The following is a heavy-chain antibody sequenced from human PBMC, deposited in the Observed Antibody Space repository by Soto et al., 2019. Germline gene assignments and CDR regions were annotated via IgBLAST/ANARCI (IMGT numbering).Heavy chain of an antibody. CDR1: GFTFSDHY. V-gene: IGHV3-72*01. CDR2: TRNKANSYTT. Sequence: EVQLVESGGGLVQPGGSLRLSCAASGFTFSDHYMNWVRQTPGKGLEWVGRTRNKANSYTTEYAASVKGRFTISRDDSKNSLYLQMNSLKTEDTAVYYCARPPYDSSGYYPNWGQGTLVTVS. J-gene: IGHJ4*02. D-gene: IGHD3-22*01. CDR3: ARPPYDSSGYYPN.